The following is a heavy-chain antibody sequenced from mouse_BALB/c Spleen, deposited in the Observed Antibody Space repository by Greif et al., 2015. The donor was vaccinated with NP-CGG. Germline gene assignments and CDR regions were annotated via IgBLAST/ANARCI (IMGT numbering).Heavy chain of an antibody. D-gene: IGHD2-3*01. CDR1: GFTFNTYA. V-gene: IGHV10-3*03. J-gene: IGHJ2*01. CDR3: VREGYYSILFVY. Sequence: EVKVVDSGGGLVQPKGSSKLSCAASGFTFNTYAMHWVCQAPGRGLEWVARIRSKSNNDATYYADSVKDRCTISRGDSQSMLYLQMNILKTEITAMYYCVREGYYSILFVYWRQGPTLTVSS. CDR2: IRSKSNNDAT.